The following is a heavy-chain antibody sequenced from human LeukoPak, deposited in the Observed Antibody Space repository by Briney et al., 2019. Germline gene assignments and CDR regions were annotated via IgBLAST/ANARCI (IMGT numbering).Heavy chain of an antibody. J-gene: IGHJ4*02. V-gene: IGHV4-39*01. CDR3: ARSFIYGDYSLDY. Sequence: SETLSLTCTVSGGSIRSAYYYWTWIRQSPGKGLEWIGYIYYSGSTYYNPSLKSRVTISVDTSKNQFSLKLSSVTAADTAVYYCARSFIYGDYSLDYWGQGTLVTVSS. D-gene: IGHD4-17*01. CDR1: GGSIRSAYYY. CDR2: IYYSGST.